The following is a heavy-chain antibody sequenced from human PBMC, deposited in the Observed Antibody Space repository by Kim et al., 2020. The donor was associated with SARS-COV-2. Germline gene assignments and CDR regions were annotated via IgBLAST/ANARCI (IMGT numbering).Heavy chain of an antibody. D-gene: IGHD3-9*01. CDR1: GFTFSSYG. J-gene: IGHJ6*02. CDR3: ARADYDILTGYYEYYYYYYGMDV. CDR2: IWYDGSNK. Sequence: GGSLRLSCAASGFTFSSYGMHWVRQAPGKGLEWVAVIWYDGSNKYYADSVKGRFTISRDNSKNTLYLQMNSLRAEDTAVYYCARADYDILTGYYEYYYYYYGMDVWGQGTTVTVSS. V-gene: IGHV3-33*01.